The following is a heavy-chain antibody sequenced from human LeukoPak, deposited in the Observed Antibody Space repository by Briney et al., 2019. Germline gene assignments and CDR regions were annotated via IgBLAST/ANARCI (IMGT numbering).Heavy chain of an antibody. V-gene: IGHV4-61*02. Sequence: PSETLSLTCTVSGGSISSSSYYWSWIRQPAGKGLEWIGRIYTSGSTNYNPSLKSRVTMSVDTSKNQFSLKLSSVTAADTAVYYCARCITIFGVPGASFDPWGQGTLVTVSS. CDR2: IYTSGST. D-gene: IGHD3-3*01. CDR1: GGSISSSSYY. CDR3: ARCITIFGVPGASFDP. J-gene: IGHJ5*02.